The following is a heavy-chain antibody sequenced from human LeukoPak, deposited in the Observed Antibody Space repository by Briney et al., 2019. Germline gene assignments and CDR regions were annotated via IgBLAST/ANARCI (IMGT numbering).Heavy chain of an antibody. D-gene: IGHD3-22*01. J-gene: IGHJ4*02. V-gene: IGHV3-64D*06. CDR1: GFTFSSYV. CDR3: ARDQGENYDSSGYYPY. CDR2: ISSNGGST. Sequence: GGSLRLSCSASGFTFSSYVMHWVRQAPGKGLEYVSVISSNGGSTDYADSVKGRFTISRDNSKKTVYLQMSSLRAEDTAVYYCARDQGENYDSSGYYPYWGQGTLVTVSS.